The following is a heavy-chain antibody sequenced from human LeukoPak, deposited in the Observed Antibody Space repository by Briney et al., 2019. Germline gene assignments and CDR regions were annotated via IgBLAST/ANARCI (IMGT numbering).Heavy chain of an antibody. Sequence: SXYTFTGYYXXXXGQAXXQGLXXXGWINPNSGGTNYAQKFQGRVTMTRDTSISTAYMELSRLRSDDTAVYYCATEGYCSGGSCYDWGQGTLVTVSS. CDR1: XYTFTGYY. CDR3: ATEGYCSGGSCYD. V-gene: IGHV1-2*02. D-gene: IGHD2-15*01. CDR2: INPNSGGT. J-gene: IGHJ4*02.